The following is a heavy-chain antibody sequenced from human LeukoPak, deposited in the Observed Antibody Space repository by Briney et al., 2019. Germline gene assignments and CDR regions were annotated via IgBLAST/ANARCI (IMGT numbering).Heavy chain of an antibody. CDR3: ARDRSYYDSSGYYAMPFDY. J-gene: IGHJ4*02. CDR1: GGTFSSYA. D-gene: IGHD3-22*01. CDR2: IIPILGIA. Sequence: GASVKVSCKASGGTFSSYAISWVRQAPGQGLEWMGRIIPILGIANYAQKFQGRVTVTADKSTSTAYMELSSLRSGDTAVYYCARDRSYYDSSGYYAMPFDYWGQGTLVTVSS. V-gene: IGHV1-69*04.